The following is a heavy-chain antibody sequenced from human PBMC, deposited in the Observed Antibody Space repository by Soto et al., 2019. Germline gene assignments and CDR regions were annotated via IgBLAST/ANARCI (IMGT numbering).Heavy chain of an antibody. CDR2: INPTTGGT. CDR1: GYTFTDNY. V-gene: IGHV1-2*02. CDR3: ARGYCNSIGCWDYFDY. J-gene: IGHJ4*02. Sequence: ASVKVSCKASGYTFTDNYLHWVRLAPGQGPEWMAWINPTTGGTKYAQKFQGRVTVTWDTSISTAYMELSSLRFDDMAIYYCARGYCNSIGCWDYFDYWDQGTKVTVSS. D-gene: IGHD2-2*01.